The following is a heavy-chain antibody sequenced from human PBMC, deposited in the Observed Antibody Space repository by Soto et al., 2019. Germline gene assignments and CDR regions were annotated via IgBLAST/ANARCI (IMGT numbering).Heavy chain of an antibody. Sequence: EVQLVESGGGMVQPGGSLRLSCVASGISVKSNYMNWVRQAPGKGLEWVSIMYSGGSTYYADSVKGRFTISRHNSKDTLSLQRTSLRIEDTATYYCARGVFGQPDSWGQGTLVIVSS. CDR2: MYSGGST. CDR3: ARGVFGQPDS. J-gene: IGHJ4*02. D-gene: IGHD3-10*02. CDR1: GISVKSNY. V-gene: IGHV3-53*04.